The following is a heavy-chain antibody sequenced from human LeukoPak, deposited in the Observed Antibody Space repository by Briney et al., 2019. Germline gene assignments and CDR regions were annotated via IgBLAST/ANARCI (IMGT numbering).Heavy chain of an antibody. V-gene: IGHV4-39*07. CDR3: ATTPKNYYHYMDV. CDR1: GGSISSSSYY. D-gene: IGHD4-17*01. CDR2: IYYSGST. Sequence: SETLSLTCTVSGGSISSSSYYWGWIRQPPGKGLEWIGSIYYSGSTYYNPSLKSRVTISVDTSKNQFSLKLSSVTAADTAVYYCATTPKNYYHYMDVWGKGTTVTVSS. J-gene: IGHJ6*03.